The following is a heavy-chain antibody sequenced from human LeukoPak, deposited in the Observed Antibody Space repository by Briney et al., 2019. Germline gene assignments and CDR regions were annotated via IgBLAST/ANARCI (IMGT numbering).Heavy chain of an antibody. D-gene: IGHD3-10*01. Sequence: GRSLRLSCTASGFTFSSYGMHWVRQAPGKGLEWVAVISYDGSNKYYADSVKGRFTISRDNSKNTLYLQMNSLRAEDTAVYYCAKEDGSGSHTDAFDIWGQGTMVTVSS. CDR3: AKEDGSGSHTDAFDI. CDR2: ISYDGSNK. J-gene: IGHJ3*02. V-gene: IGHV3-30*18. CDR1: GFTFSSYG.